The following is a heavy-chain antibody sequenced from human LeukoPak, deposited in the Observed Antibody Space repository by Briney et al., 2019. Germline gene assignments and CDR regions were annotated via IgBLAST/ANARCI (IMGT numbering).Heavy chain of an antibody. CDR3: AKDIGARDNHPIVVVITNAFDI. V-gene: IGHV3-23*01. CDR1: GFTFSSYA. Sequence: GGSLRLSCAASGFTFSSYAMSWVRQAPGKGLEWVSAISGSGGSTYYADSVKGRFTISRDNSKNTLYLQMNSLRAEDTALYYCAKDIGARDNHPIVVVITNAFDIWGQGTMVTVSS. D-gene: IGHD3-22*01. J-gene: IGHJ3*02. CDR2: ISGSGGST.